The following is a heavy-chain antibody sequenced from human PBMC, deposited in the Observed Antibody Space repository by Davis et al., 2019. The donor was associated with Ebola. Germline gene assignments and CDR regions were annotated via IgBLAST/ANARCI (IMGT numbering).Heavy chain of an antibody. J-gene: IGHJ4*02. CDR1: GFSFNNAW. D-gene: IGHD3-10*01. Sequence: GESLKISCAASGFSFNNAWMNWVRQAPEKGLEWVGRIKTRTDGGTTDYGGLVKGRFTISRDDSRNTMYLQMNSLKTEDTAVYYCTRGSGFDWGQGALVTVSS. V-gene: IGHV3-15*07. CDR3: TRGSGFD. CDR2: IKTRTDGGTT.